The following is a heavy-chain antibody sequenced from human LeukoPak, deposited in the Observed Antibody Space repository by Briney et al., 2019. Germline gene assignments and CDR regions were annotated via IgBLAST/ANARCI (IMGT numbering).Heavy chain of an antibody. J-gene: IGHJ4*02. V-gene: IGHV3-74*01. CDR1: GNYW. D-gene: IGHD2/OR15-2a*01. CDR3: VSFYETC. Sequence: PGGSLRLSCAASGNYWIHWVRQAPGKGLVWVSHINSDGSWTSYADSVKGRFTISKDNAKNTVYLQMNSLRAEDTAVYYCVSFYETCWGRGTLVTVSS. CDR2: INSDGSWT.